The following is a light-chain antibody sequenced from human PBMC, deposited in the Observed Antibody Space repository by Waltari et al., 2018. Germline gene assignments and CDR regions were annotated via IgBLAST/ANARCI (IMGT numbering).Light chain of an antibody. CDR1: QSVSSSY. J-gene: IGKJ2*03. CDR3: QQYGSSPNS. Sequence: GTLSLSPGERATLSCRASQSVSSSYLVWYQQKPGQAPRLLIYGASSRATGIPDRFSGSGSGTDFTLTISRLEPEDFAVYYCQQYGSSPNSFGQGTKLEIK. V-gene: IGKV3-20*01. CDR2: GAS.